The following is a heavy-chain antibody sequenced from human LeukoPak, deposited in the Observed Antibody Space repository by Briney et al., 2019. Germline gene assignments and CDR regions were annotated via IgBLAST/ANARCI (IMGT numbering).Heavy chain of an antibody. J-gene: IGHJ4*02. CDR1: GFPLKSYW. D-gene: IGHD3-22*01. V-gene: IGHV3-74*01. CDR2: IDTVATSP. Sequence: PGGSLRLSCAASGFPLKSYWMHWVRQVPGKGLVWVARIDTVATSPNYADSVKGRFTISRDNAKNTLYLEMNGLRAEDTAVYYCAAGYYAMSGYPFDFWGEGALVTVSS. CDR3: AAGYYAMSGYPFDF.